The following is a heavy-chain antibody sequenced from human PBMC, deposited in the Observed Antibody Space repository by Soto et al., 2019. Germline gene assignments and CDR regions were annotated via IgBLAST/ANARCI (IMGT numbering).Heavy chain of an antibody. CDR3: AKVRKATVTTSPFDY. CDR1: GFTFSSYG. D-gene: IGHD4-17*01. V-gene: IGHV3-30*18. Sequence: QVQLVESGGGVVQPGRSLRLSCAASGFTFSSYGMHWVRQAPDKGLEWVAVISYDGSNKYYADSVKGRFTISRDNSKNTLYLQMNSLRAEDTAVYYCAKVRKATVTTSPFDYWGQGTLVTVSS. CDR2: ISYDGSNK. J-gene: IGHJ4*02.